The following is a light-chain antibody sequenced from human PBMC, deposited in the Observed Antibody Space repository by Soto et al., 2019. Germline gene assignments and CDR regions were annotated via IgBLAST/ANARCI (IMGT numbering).Light chain of an antibody. V-gene: IGKV3-20*01. J-gene: IGKJ5*01. CDR3: QQYHNWPPIT. Sequence: EIVLTQSPVTLSLSPGERATLSCRASQSVSRYLSWYQQKPDQAPRLLIYGASSRATGIPDRFSGSGSGTDFTLTISRLEPEDFAVYYCQQYHNWPPITFGQGTRMEI. CDR1: QSVSRY. CDR2: GAS.